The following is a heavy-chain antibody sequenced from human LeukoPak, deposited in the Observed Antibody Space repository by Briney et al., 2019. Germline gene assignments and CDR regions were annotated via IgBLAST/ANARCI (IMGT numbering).Heavy chain of an antibody. J-gene: IGHJ5*02. D-gene: IGHD3-10*01. Sequence: SQTLSLTCTVSGGSISSGGYYWSWIRQHPGKGLEWIGYIYYSGGTYYNPSLKSRVTISVDTSRNQFSLKLSSVTAADTAVYYCARVLRDGSGSSNWFDPWGQGTLVTVSS. V-gene: IGHV4-31*03. CDR3: ARVLRDGSGSSNWFDP. CDR1: GGSISSGGYY. CDR2: IYYSGGT.